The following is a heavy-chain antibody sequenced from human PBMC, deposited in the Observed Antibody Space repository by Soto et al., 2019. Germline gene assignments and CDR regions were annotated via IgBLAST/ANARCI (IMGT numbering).Heavy chain of an antibody. CDR3: ARREQSDYYYMDL. CDR2: ISSNGVGT. CDR1: GFTFSNYA. V-gene: IGHV3-64*01. Sequence: EVQLVESGGGLVQPGGSLRLSCAASGFTFSNYAMDWVRQAPGKVLEYVSGISSNGVGTYYANSVKDRFTISRDNSKNTLYLQMGSLRAEDMAVYYCARREQSDYYYMDLWGKGTSVTVSS. J-gene: IGHJ6*03. D-gene: IGHD6-19*01.